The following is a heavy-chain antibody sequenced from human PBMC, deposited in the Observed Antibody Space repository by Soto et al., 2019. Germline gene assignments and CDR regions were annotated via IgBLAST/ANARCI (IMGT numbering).Heavy chain of an antibody. CDR3: ARDFAYFDS. CDR1: GGSFKGGSYS. Sequence: SKTLSLTCTVSGGSFKGGSYSWIWIRHPPGKGLEWIGYVYHTGRTSYNPSLKSRVSISMDTSKNQFSLNLDSVTAADTAVYFCARDFAYFDSWGQGTLVTVSS. CDR2: VYHTGRT. J-gene: IGHJ4*02. V-gene: IGHV4-61*01. D-gene: IGHD3-3*01.